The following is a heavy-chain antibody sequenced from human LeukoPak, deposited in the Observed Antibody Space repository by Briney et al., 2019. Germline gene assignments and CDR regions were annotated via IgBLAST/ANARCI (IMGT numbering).Heavy chain of an antibody. CDR3: ARTSWVQSSYYFVY. CDR2: IYYSGST. J-gene: IGHJ4*02. D-gene: IGHD5-24*01. Sequence: SETLSLTCTVSGDSISSYYWSWIRQPPGKGLEWIGYIYYSGSTNYNPSLKSRVTISVDTSKNHFSLKLSSLTAADTAVYYCARTSWVQSSYYFVYWGQGTLVTVSS. V-gene: IGHV4-59*08. CDR1: GDSISSYY.